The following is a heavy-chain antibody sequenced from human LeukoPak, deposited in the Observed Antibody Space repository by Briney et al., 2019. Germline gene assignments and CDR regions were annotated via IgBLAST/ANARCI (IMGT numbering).Heavy chain of an antibody. V-gene: IGHV3-21*01. D-gene: IGHD5-12*01. CDR1: GFTFSSYS. CDR3: ARDPGGGYEVYFDY. J-gene: IGHJ4*02. Sequence: PGGSLRLSCAASGFTFSSYSMNWVRQAPGKGLEWVSSISSSSSYIYYADSVKGRFTISRDNAKNSLYLQMNSLRAEDTAVYYCARDPGGGYEVYFDYWGQGPLVTVSS. CDR2: ISSSSSYI.